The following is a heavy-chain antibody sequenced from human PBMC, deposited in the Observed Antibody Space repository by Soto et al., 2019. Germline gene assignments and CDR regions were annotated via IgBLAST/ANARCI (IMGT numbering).Heavy chain of an antibody. Sequence: GESLKISCKGSGYSFTSYWIGWVRQMPGKGLEWMGIIYPGDSDTRYSPSFQGQVTISADKSISTAYLQWSSLKASDTAMYYWARPDCSSTSCYTPSAFDIWGQGTMVTVSS. V-gene: IGHV5-51*01. CDR2: IYPGDSDT. CDR1: GYSFTSYW. D-gene: IGHD2-2*02. CDR3: ARPDCSSTSCYTPSAFDI. J-gene: IGHJ3*02.